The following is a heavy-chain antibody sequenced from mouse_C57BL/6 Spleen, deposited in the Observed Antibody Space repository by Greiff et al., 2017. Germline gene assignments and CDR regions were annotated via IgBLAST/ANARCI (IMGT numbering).Heavy chain of an antibody. CDR3: ARVHYGNYVDY. J-gene: IGHJ2*01. D-gene: IGHD1-1*02. CDR2: INYDGSST. CDR1: GFTFSDYY. Sequence: EVHLVESEGGLVQPGSSMKLSCTASGFTFSDYYMAWVRQVPEKGLEWVANINYDGSSTYYLDSLKSRFIISRDNAKNILYLQISSLKSEDTATYYCARVHYGNYVDYWGQGTTLTVSS. V-gene: IGHV5-16*01.